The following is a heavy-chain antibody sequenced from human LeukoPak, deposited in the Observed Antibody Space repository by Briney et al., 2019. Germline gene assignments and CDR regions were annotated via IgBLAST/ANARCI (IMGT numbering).Heavy chain of an antibody. Sequence: ASVKVSCKASGYTFTSYAMHWVRQAPGQRLEWMGWINAGNGNTKYSQKFQGRVTITRDTSASTAYMELSSLRSEDTAVYYCARALSEWRQSDYWGQGTLVTVSS. J-gene: IGHJ4*02. D-gene: IGHD5-24*01. CDR3: ARALSEWRQSDY. V-gene: IGHV1-3*01. CDR2: INAGNGNT. CDR1: GYTFTSYA.